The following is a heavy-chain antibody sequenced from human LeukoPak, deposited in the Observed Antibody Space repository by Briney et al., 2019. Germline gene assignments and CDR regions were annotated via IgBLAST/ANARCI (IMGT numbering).Heavy chain of an antibody. J-gene: IGHJ4*02. D-gene: IGHD5-18*01. CDR2: ALYTGST. CDR1: GRSISSDF. Sequence: PSQTLSLICSVSGRSISSDFCSWIRQAPGKGLEWVGYALYTGSTEYNPALKSRVTISLDTSNNQFSLRLSSVTAADTAVYYCARDNGYSYGIDYWGQGRLVTVSS. CDR3: ARDNGYSYGIDY. V-gene: IGHV4-59*01.